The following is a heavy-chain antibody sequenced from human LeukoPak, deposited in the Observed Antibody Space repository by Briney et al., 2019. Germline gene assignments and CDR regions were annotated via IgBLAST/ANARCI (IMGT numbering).Heavy chain of an antibody. CDR3: ARKGGLFDY. CDR2: IYYNGST. Sequence: PSETLSLTCTVSGGPIRYYYWSWIRQSPGKGREGIGYIYYNGSTNYNPSLKSLVTISVDMSKNQFSLKMSSVTAADTAVYYCARKGGLFDYWGQGRLVTVSS. CDR1: GGPIRYYY. V-gene: IGHV4-59*01. D-gene: IGHD2-15*01. J-gene: IGHJ4*02.